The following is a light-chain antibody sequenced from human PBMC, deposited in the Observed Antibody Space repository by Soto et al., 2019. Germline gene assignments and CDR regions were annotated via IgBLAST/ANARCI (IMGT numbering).Light chain of an antibody. Sequence: DIQMAQSPSAVSASVGDRVTINCRASQGISSSLAWYQQRPGKAPKLLIYAASNLQNEVPSRFSGSGSGTDFTLTISSLQPEDFATYYCQQAKNFPWTFGQGTRVEIK. CDR3: QQAKNFPWT. CDR1: QGISSS. V-gene: IGKV1-12*01. J-gene: IGKJ1*01. CDR2: AAS.